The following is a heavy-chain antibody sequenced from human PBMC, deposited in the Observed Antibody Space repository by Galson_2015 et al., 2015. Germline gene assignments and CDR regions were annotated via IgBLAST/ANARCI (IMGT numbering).Heavy chain of an antibody. CDR3: VKYEVGATPLAFEI. J-gene: IGHJ3*02. CDR2: ISSNGGST. D-gene: IGHD1-26*01. Sequence: SLRLSCAASGFTFSSYAMHWVRQAPGKGLEYVSAISSNGGSTYYADSVKGRFTISRDNSKNTLYLQMSSLRAEDTAVYYCVKYEVGATPLAFEIWGRGTMVTVSS. CDR1: GFTFSSYA. V-gene: IGHV3-64D*06.